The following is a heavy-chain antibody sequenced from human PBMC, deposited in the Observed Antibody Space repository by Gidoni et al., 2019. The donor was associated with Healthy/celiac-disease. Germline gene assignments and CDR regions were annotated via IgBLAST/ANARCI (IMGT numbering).Heavy chain of an antibody. V-gene: IGHV3-30*03. CDR2: ISYDGSNK. Sequence: QVQLVESGGGVVQPGRSLRLSCAASGFTFSRYGMHWVRQAPGKGLEGVAVISYDGSNKYYADSVKGRFTISRDNSKNTLYLQMNSLRAEDTAVYYCATVDTPYYYYYGMDVWGQGTTVTVSS. CDR3: ATVDTPYYYYYGMDV. CDR1: GFTFSRYG. J-gene: IGHJ6*02. D-gene: IGHD5-18*01.